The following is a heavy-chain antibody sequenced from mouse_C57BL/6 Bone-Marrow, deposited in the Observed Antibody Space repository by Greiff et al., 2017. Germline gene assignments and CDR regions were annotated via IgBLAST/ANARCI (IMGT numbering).Heavy chain of an antibody. CDR2: IDPENGDT. J-gene: IGHJ4*01. CDR3: TFDGPYYAMDY. CDR1: GFNIKDDY. Sequence: EVQLQQSGAELVRPGASVKLSCTASGFNIKDDYMHWVKQRPEQSLEWIGWIDPENGDTEYASKFQGKATITADTSSNTAYLQLSSLTSEDTAVYYCTFDGPYYAMDYWGQGTSVTVSS. D-gene: IGHD2-3*01. V-gene: IGHV14-4*01.